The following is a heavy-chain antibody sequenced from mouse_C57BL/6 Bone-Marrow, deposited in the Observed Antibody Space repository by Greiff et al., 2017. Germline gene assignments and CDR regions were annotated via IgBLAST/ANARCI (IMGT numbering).Heavy chain of an antibody. V-gene: IGHV1-61*01. J-gene: IGHJ2*01. CDR3: ARETTVVHFDY. D-gene: IGHD1-1*01. CDR1: GYTFTSYW. CDR2: IYPSDSET. Sequence: QVQLQQSGAELVRPGSSVKLSCKASGYTFTSYWMDWVKQRPGQGLEWIGNIYPSDSETHYNQKFKDKATLTVDKSSSTAYMQLSSLTSEDSAVYYCARETTVVHFDYWGQGTTLTVSS.